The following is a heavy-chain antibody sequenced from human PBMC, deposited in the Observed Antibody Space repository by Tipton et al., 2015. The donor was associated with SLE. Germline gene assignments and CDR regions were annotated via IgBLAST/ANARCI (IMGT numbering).Heavy chain of an antibody. CDR3: ARDGGLVDYDFWSGYSPGAFDI. J-gene: IGHJ3*02. Sequence: TLSLTCTVSGGSMRSYYWSWIRQPPGKGLEWIGYIYYSGSTNYNPSLRSRVTISVDTSKNQFSLKLSSVTAADTAVYYCARDGGLVDYDFWSGYSPGAFDIWGQGTMVTVSS. V-gene: IGHV4-59*01. CDR1: GGSMRSYY. D-gene: IGHD3-3*01. CDR2: IYYSGST.